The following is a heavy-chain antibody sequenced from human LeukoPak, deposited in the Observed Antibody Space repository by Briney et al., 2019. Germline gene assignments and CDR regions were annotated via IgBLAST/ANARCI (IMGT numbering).Heavy chain of an antibody. D-gene: IGHD1-14*01. Sequence: PGGSLRLSCAASGFTFSTFAMTWVRQPPGKGLEWVSLISGSAAGTYCADSVKGRFTISRDNSKNTLYLQMNSLRAEDTAVYYCAKGKGSGHYYYYSMDVWGKGTTVTVSS. CDR3: AKGKGSGHYYYYSMDV. CDR1: GFTFSTFA. CDR2: ISGSAAGT. J-gene: IGHJ6*03. V-gene: IGHV3-23*01.